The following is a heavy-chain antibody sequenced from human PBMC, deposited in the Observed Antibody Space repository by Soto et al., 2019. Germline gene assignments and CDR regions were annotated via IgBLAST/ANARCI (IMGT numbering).Heavy chain of an antibody. Sequence: QVQLQESGPGLVKPSQTLSLTCTVSGDSITSGVHYWSWIRQHPGKGLEWIGYIFYSGISSYNPSLRRLFTNSVDTSKNQFSLTLSSGTAADTAVYYCARDRIRLTFGGGSGEWGIDSWGQGTLVTVSS. CDR3: ARDRIRLTFGGGSGEWGIDS. CDR1: GDSITSGVHY. D-gene: IGHD3-16*01. J-gene: IGHJ4*02. CDR2: IFYSGIS. V-gene: IGHV4-31*01.